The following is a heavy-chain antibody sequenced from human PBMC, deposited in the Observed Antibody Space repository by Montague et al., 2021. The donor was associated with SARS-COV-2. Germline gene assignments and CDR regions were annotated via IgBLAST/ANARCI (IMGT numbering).Heavy chain of an antibody. V-gene: IGHV4-39*01. CDR3: ARLRGPYCSSASCYSASWFDP. CDR2: IYYSGST. D-gene: IGHD2-2*01. CDR1: GGSISSSSYY. Sequence: SETLSLTCTVSGGSISSSSYYWGWIRQPPGKGLEWIGGIYYSGSTYYNPSLKSRVTISVDTSKTQFSLELSSVTAADTAVYYCARLRGPYCSSASCYSASWFDPWGQGTLVTVSS. J-gene: IGHJ5*02.